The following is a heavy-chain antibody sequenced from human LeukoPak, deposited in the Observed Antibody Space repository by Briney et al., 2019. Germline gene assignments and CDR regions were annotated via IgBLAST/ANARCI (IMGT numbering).Heavy chain of an antibody. CDR3: ARRPVGATYWFDP. Sequence: GASLQISCEGSGYSFTSYWIGWVRQLPGKGLEWMGIIYPGDSDTRYSPSFQGQVTISADKSISTAYLQWSSLKASDTAMYYCARRPVGATYWFDPWGQGTLVTVSS. V-gene: IGHV5-51*01. D-gene: IGHD1-26*01. CDR1: GYSFTSYW. J-gene: IGHJ5*02. CDR2: IYPGDSDT.